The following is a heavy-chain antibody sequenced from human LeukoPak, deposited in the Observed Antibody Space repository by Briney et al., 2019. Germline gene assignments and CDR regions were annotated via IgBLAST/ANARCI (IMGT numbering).Heavy chain of an antibody. CDR3: ARLREYSSGLYYFDY. Sequence: GESLEISCKGSGYSFTSYWIGWVRQMPGKGLEWMGIIYPGDSDTRYSPSFQGQVTISADKSISTAYLQWSSLKASDTAMYYCARLREYSSGLYYFDYWGQGTLVTVSS. J-gene: IGHJ4*02. V-gene: IGHV5-51*01. CDR2: IYPGDSDT. CDR1: GYSFTSYW. D-gene: IGHD6-19*01.